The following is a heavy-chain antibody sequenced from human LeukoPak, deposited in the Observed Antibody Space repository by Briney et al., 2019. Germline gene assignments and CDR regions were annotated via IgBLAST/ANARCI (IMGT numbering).Heavy chain of an antibody. CDR2: IYYSGST. D-gene: IGHD6-25*01. Sequence: RSSETLSLTCTVSGGSISSYYWSWIRQPPGKGLEWIGYIYYSGSTSYNPSLKSRVTISVDTSKDQFSLKLSSMTAADTAVYYCARHLLGRAAGRAFDIWGQGTMAAVSS. V-gene: IGHV4-59*08. CDR3: ARHLLGRAAGRAFDI. J-gene: IGHJ3*02. CDR1: GGSISSYY.